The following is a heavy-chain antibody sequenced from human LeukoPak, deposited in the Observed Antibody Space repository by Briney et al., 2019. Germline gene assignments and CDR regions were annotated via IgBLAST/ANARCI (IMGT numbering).Heavy chain of an antibody. V-gene: IGHV6-1*01. D-gene: IGHD6-13*01. CDR1: GDSVSSNSAT. Sequence: SQTLSLTCAISGDSVSSNSATWNWIRQSPSRGLEWLGRTYYRSKWYNDYAVSVKSRITINPDTSKNQFSLQLNSVTPEDTAVYYCARVSYSSSWYIYYYYYMDVWGKGTTVTISS. CDR3: ARVSYSSSWYIYYYYYMDV. CDR2: TYYRSKWYN. J-gene: IGHJ6*03.